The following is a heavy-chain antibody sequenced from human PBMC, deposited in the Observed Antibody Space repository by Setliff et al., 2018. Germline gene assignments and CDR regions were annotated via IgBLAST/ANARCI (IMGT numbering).Heavy chain of an antibody. V-gene: IGHV4-59*01. CDR3: ARGGTFRYFDY. CDR1: GGSISTYY. Sequence: SETLSLTCTVSGGSISTYYWSWIRQPPGKGLEWIGYVYYSGIANYSPSLKSRLTISVDTSKNQFSLKLRSVTAADTAVYYCARGGTFRYFDYWGQGTLVTV. D-gene: IGHD5-12*01. J-gene: IGHJ4*02. CDR2: VYYSGIA.